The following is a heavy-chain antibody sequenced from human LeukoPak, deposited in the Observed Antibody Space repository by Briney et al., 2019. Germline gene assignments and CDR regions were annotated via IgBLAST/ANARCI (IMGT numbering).Heavy chain of an antibody. D-gene: IGHD3-3*01. CDR3: AKDLGDVLRFLEHMDV. CDR2: ISYDGSNK. J-gene: IGHJ6*02. Sequence: GRSLRLSCAASGFTFSSYGMHWVRQAPGKGPEWVAVISYDGSNKYYADSVKGRFTISRDNSKNTLYLQMNSLRAEDTAVYYCAKDLGDVLRFLEHMDVWGQGTTVTVSS. CDR1: GFTFSSYG. V-gene: IGHV3-30*18.